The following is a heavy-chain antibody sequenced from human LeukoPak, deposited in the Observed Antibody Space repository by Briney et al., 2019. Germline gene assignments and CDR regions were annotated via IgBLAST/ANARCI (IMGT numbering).Heavy chain of an antibody. CDR2: IVVGSGNT. D-gene: IGHD4-17*01. CDR1: GFTFTSSA. CDR3: AADRTVTSILMDV. V-gene: IGHV1-58*02. Sequence: ASVKVSCKASGFTFTSSAMQWVRQARGQRLEWIGWIVVGSGNTNCAQKFQERVTITRDMSTSTAYMELSSLRSEDTAVYYCAADRTVTSILMDVWGQGTTVTVSS. J-gene: IGHJ6*02.